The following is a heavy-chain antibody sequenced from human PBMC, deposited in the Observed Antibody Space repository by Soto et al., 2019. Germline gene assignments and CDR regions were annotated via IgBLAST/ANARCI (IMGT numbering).Heavy chain of an antibody. CDR3: VRDRTNV. J-gene: IGHJ6*02. V-gene: IGHV3-30*04. CDR1: GFTFSSYA. Sequence: GGSLRLSCAASGFTFSSYAMHWVRQAPGKGLEWVAFISYDGRNKYYADSVKGRFTISRDNSKNTLYLQMNSLRAEDTAVYQCVRDRTNVWGQGTTVTVSS. CDR2: ISYDGRNK.